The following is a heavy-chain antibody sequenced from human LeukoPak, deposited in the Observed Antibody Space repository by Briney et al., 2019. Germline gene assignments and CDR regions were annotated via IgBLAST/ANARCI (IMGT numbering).Heavy chain of an antibody. D-gene: IGHD3-10*01. V-gene: IGHV4-34*01. CDR3: ARGEILWFGELPAHDAFDI. J-gene: IGHJ3*02. Sequence: SENLSLTCAVYGGSFSGYYWSWIRQPPGKGLEWIGEINHSGSTNYNPSLKSRVTISVDTSTNQFSLKLSSVTAADTAVYYCARGEILWFGELPAHDAFDIWGQGTMVTVSS. CDR2: INHSGST. CDR1: GGSFSGYY.